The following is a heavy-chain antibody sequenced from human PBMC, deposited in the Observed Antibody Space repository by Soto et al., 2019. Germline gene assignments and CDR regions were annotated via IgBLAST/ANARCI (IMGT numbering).Heavy chain of an antibody. CDR1: GFTFRDYY. CDR2: IHSSGVTT. Sequence: PGGSLRVSCAASGFTFRDYYMTWIRQAPGKGLEWLSYIHSSGVTTYYTDSVKGRFTISRDNTKNSLFLQMNSLRVEDTAVYYCARAVNWNELDPWGQGTLVTVSS. J-gene: IGHJ5*02. CDR3: ARAVNWNELDP. V-gene: IGHV3-11*01. D-gene: IGHD1-1*01.